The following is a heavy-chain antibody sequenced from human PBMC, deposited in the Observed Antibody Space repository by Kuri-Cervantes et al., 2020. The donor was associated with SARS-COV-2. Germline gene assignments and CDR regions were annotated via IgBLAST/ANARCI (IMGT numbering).Heavy chain of an antibody. CDR3: AKAISNYPSYYYYGMDV. J-gene: IGHJ6*02. V-gene: IGHV3-33*03. CDR1: GFTFSSYG. D-gene: IGHD4-11*01. Sequence: LSLTCAASGFTFSSYGMHWVRQAPGKGLEWVAVIWYGGSNKYYADSVKGRFTISRDNAKNTLYLQMNSLRAEDTAVYYCAKAISNYPSYYYYGMDVWGQGTTVTVSS. CDR2: IWYGGSNK.